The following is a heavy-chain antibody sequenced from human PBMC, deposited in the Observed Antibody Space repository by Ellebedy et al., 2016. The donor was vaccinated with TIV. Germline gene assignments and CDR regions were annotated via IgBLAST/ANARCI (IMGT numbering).Heavy chain of an antibody. D-gene: IGHD5-12*01. CDR1: GFTFDDYA. J-gene: IGHJ6*02. V-gene: IGHV3-9*01. Sequence: SLKISCAASGFTFDDYAMHWVRQAPGKGLEWVSGISWNSGSIGYADSGKGRFTISRDNAKNSLYLQMNSLRAEDTALYHCARYGGPNYYYGMDVWGQGTTVTVSS. CDR3: ARYGGPNYYYGMDV. CDR2: ISWNSGSI.